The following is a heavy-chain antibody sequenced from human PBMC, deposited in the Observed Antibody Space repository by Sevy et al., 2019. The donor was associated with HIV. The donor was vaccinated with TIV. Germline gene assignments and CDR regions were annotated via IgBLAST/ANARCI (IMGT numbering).Heavy chain of an antibody. CDR2: ISYDGSNK. D-gene: IGHD1-1*01. V-gene: IGHV3-30*18. CDR1: GFTFSSYG. Sequence: GGSLRLSCAASGFTFSSYGMHWVRQAPGKGLEWVAVISYDGSNKYYADSVKGRFTISRDNSKNTLYLQMNSPRAEDTAVYYCAKDLVNWNDWVHNYYYGMDVWGQGTTVTVSS. J-gene: IGHJ6*02. CDR3: AKDLVNWNDWVHNYYYGMDV.